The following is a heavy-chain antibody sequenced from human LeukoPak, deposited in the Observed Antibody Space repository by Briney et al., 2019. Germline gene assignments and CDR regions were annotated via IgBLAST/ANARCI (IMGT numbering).Heavy chain of an antibody. Sequence: PSETLSRTCSVSGGSISSYYWSWIRQPPGKGLEWIGYIYYSGSTYYNPSLKSRVTISLDTSQNQFSLKLSSVTAADTAVYYCARQQSCSGGTCYFYFDSWGQGTLVTVSS. J-gene: IGHJ4*02. V-gene: IGHV4-59*08. CDR3: ARQQSCSGGTCYFYFDS. D-gene: IGHD2-15*01. CDR2: IYYSGST. CDR1: GGSISSYY.